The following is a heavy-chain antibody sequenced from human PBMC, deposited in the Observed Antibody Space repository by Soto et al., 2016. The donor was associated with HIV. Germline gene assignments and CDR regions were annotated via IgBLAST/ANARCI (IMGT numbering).Heavy chain of an antibody. J-gene: IGHJ3*01. CDR2: ISDSGSNT. Sequence: EVNLLESGGGLVQPGGSLKLSCGASGFTFDNYAMSWVRQAPGKGLEWVSGISDSGSNTYYADSVKGRFTISRDNSKNTLYLHMNSLRAEDTAVYYCAKDLRMTMVQGFIDALDFWGQGTMVTVSS. V-gene: IGHV3-23*01. CDR1: GFTFDNYA. CDR3: AKDLRMTMVQGFIDALDF. D-gene: IGHD3-10*01.